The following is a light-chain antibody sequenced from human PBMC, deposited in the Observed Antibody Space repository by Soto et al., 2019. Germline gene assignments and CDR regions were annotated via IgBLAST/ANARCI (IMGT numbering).Light chain of an antibody. V-gene: IGLV2-14*01. CDR3: SSYTSSSTLYV. J-gene: IGLJ1*01. Sequence: QSALTQPASVSGSPGQSITISCTGTSSDVGGYNYVSWYQQLPGKAPKLMIYEVSDRPSGVSNRFSGSKSDNTASLTISGLQAEDEADYYCSSYTSSSTLYVFGAGTKLTVL. CDR2: EVS. CDR1: SSDVGGYNY.